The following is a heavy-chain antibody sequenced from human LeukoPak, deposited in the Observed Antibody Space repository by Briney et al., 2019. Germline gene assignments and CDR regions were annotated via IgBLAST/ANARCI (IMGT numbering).Heavy chain of an antibody. CDR2: IYSGGST. D-gene: IGHD3-10*01. J-gene: IGHJ4*02. V-gene: IGHV3-53*01. CDR1: GFTVSSNY. Sequence: GGSLRLSCAASGFTVSSNYMSWVRQAPGKGLEWVSVIYSGGSTYYADSVKGRFTIFRDNVKNLLYLQMNSLRAEDTAVYYCAREDMVRGAESFDYWGQGTLVTVSS. CDR3: AREDMVRGAESFDY.